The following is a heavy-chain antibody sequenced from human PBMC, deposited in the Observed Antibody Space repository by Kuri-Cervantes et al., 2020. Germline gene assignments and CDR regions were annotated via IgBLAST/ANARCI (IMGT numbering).Heavy chain of an antibody. Sequence: GESLKISCAASGFTFDSYGMNWVRQAPGQGLEWVSYISSGSNAIYYADSVKGRFTISRDNAKNSLYLQMNSLRAEDTAVYYCARAAVDTAMVNEDYWGQGTLVTVSS. CDR2: ISSGSNAI. J-gene: IGHJ4*02. CDR3: ARAAVDTAMVNEDY. D-gene: IGHD5-18*01. CDR1: GFTFDSYG. V-gene: IGHV3-48*04.